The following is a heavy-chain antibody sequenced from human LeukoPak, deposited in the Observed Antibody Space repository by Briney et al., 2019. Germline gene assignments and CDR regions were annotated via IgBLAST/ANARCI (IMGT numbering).Heavy chain of an antibody. V-gene: IGHV3-23*01. CDR3: AQQLGYCSGGSCYFTS. J-gene: IGHJ5*02. CDR2: INNDGDNT. D-gene: IGHD2-15*01. CDR1: GFTFSNYA. Sequence: PGGSLRLSCAAAGFTFSNYAMTWVRQAPGKGLEWVSAINNDGDNTYYADSVKGRFSVSRDNSKNTLHLQMNSLRAEDTAKYYCAQQLGYCSGGSCYFTSWGQGTLVTVSS.